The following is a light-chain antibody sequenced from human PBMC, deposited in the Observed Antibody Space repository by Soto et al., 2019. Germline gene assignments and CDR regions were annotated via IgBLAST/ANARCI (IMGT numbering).Light chain of an antibody. Sequence: IVLTQSPGTLSFSPWERSTISFRASQSVSNNYLAWYQQKPGQAPRLLIYGASSRATGIPGRFSGSGSGTDFTLTISRLEPGDFAVYYCQQYVTSPPGTFGQGTKVDTK. CDR2: GAS. CDR1: QSVSNNY. V-gene: IGKV3-20*01. CDR3: QQYVTSPPGT. J-gene: IGKJ1*01.